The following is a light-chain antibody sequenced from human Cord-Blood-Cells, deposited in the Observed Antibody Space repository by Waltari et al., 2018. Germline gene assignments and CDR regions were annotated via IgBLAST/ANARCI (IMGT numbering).Light chain of an antibody. J-gene: IGLJ2*01. CDR2: DVS. CDR1: SSDVGGYNY. CDR3: CSYAGSYTFV. V-gene: IGLV2-11*01. Sequence: QSALTQPRSVSGSPGQSVTISCTGTSSDVGGYNYVSWYQQHPGKAPKLMIYDVSKRPSGVPYRFSGSKSGNTASRTISGLQAEDEADYYCCSYAGSYTFVFGGGTKLTVL.